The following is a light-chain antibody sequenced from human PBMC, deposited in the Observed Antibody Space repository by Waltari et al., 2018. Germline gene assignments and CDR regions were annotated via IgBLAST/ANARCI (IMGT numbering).Light chain of an antibody. Sequence: IQLTQSPSSLSASVGDRVTITCRASQGISSYLAWYQQKPGKAPELLIYGASTLQSGVPSSFSGSGSGTDFTLTISSLQPEDFATYYCQQLNSYPLTFGQGTKLEIK. CDR3: QQLNSYPLT. CDR1: QGISSY. CDR2: GAS. J-gene: IGKJ2*01. V-gene: IGKV1-9*01.